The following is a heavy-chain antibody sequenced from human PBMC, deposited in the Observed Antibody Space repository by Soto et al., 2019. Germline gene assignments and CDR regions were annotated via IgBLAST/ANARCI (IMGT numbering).Heavy chain of an antibody. D-gene: IGHD2-2*01. V-gene: IGHV3-23*01. CDR1: GFIFSSFA. Sequence: GGSLRLSCAASGFIFSSFAMNWVRQAPGKGLEWVSAVSGSGGTTYYADSVKGRFTISRDNSKNTVYLQMNSLRAEDTAVYYCAKDRLGSSSDSYHFFHYWGQGTLVTVSS. CDR2: VSGSGGTT. J-gene: IGHJ4*02. CDR3: AKDRLGSSSDSYHFFHY.